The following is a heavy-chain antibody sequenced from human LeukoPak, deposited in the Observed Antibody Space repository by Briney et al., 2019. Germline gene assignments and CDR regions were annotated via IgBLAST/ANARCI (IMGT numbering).Heavy chain of an antibody. CDR1: GGTFSSYA. D-gene: IGHD2-21*01. CDR3: ARSLQGDHFDV. V-gene: IGHV1-18*01. CDR2: LNVYNGNT. Sequence: ASVKVSCKASGGTFSSYAISWVLQAPGQGLEWMGWLNVYNGNTNSAQKIKGRVTMTTDTSTTTVYMELRSLRSDDTAVYYCARSLQGDHFDVWGQGTMVTVSS. J-gene: IGHJ3*01.